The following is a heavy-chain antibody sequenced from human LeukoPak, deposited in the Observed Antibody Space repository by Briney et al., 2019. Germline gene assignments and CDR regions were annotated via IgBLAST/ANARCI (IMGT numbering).Heavy chain of an antibody. CDR3: AKPSGSGVDY. Sequence: GGSLRLSCGASGFVFDSHDMHWVRQAPGKGRQWVAYIRTDGYHTYYADSVKGRFTITRDNSKNTLYLQMNRLRLEDMGVYYCAKPSGSGVDYWGRGTRVTVSS. D-gene: IGHD1-26*01. CDR1: GFVFDSHD. J-gene: IGHJ4*02. CDR2: IRTDGYHT. V-gene: IGHV3-30*02.